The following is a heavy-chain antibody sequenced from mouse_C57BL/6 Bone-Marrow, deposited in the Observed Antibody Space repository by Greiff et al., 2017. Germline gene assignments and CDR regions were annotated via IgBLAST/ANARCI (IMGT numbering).Heavy chain of an antibody. CDR3: AGGFDY. Sequence: QVQLQQPGAELVMPGASVKLSCKASGYTFTSYWMHWVKQRPGQGLEWIGEIDPSDSYTNYNQKFKGKSTLTVDTSSSTAYMQLSSLTSEDSAVYYCAGGFDYWGQGATPTVSS. CDR1: GYTFTSYW. CDR2: IDPSDSYT. J-gene: IGHJ2*01. V-gene: IGHV1-69*01.